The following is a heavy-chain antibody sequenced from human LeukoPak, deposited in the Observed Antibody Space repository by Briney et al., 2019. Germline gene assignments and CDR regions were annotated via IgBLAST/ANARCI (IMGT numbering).Heavy chain of an antibody. CDR2: ISSSSSYI. CDR3: ARDLGGMYDYVWGSYRPGYFDY. D-gene: IGHD3-16*02. J-gene: IGHJ4*02. V-gene: IGHV3-21*01. Sequence: PGGSLRLSCAASGFTFSSYSMNWVRQAPGKGLEWVSSISSSSSYIYYADSVKGRFTISRDNAKNSLYLQMNSLRAEDTAVYYCARDLGGMYDYVWGSYRPGYFDYWGQGTLVTVSS. CDR1: GFTFSSYS.